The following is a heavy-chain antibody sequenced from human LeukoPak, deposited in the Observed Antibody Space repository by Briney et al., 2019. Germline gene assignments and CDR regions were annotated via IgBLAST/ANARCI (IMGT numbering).Heavy chain of an antibody. CDR1: GYTFTSYY. J-gene: IGHJ5*02. CDR2: INPSGGST. Sequence: ASVKVSCKASGYTFTSYYMHWVRQAPGQGLEWMGIINPSGGSTSYAQKFQGRVTMTRDTSTSTVYMELSSLRSEDTAVYYCARRRGGYCSGGSCYVFDPWGQGTLVTVSS. V-gene: IGHV1-46*01. CDR3: ARRRGGYCSGGSCYVFDP. D-gene: IGHD2-15*01.